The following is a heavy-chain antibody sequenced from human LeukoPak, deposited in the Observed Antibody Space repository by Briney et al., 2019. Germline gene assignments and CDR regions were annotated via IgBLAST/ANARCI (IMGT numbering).Heavy chain of an antibody. CDR2: IYHSGST. V-gene: IGHV4-30-2*01. D-gene: IGHD5-12*01. Sequence: SQTLSLTCAVSGGSISSGGYSWSWIRQPPGKGLEWIGYIYHSGSTYYNPSLKSRVTISVDRSKNQSSLKLSSVTAADTAVYYCARVRVAPPSRYYFDYWGQGTLVTVSS. J-gene: IGHJ4*02. CDR3: ARVRVAPPSRYYFDY. CDR1: GGSISSGGYS.